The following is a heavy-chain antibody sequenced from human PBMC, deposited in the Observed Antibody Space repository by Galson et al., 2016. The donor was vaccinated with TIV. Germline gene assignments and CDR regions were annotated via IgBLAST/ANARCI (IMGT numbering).Heavy chain of an antibody. V-gene: IGHV4-38-2*02. CDR2: IYYTGTT. D-gene: IGHD4-17*01. Sequence: SETLSLTCTVSGYSFSSGYYWGWIRQFPGKGLEWMGSIYYTGTTYTNPSLKSRLTLSVVTSNNQASLRLSSVTAADTAVYYCAREGSTVTMHHYFGLDVWGQGATVIVSS. CDR3: AREGSTVTMHHYFGLDV. J-gene: IGHJ6*02. CDR1: GYSFSSGYY.